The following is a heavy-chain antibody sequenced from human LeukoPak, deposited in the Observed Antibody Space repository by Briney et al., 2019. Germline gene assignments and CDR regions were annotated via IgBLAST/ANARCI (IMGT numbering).Heavy chain of an antibody. CDR3: ATVPIAAAGIVYFDY. V-gene: IGHV1-24*01. D-gene: IGHD6-13*01. CDR1: GYTLTELS. CDR2: LDPEDGET. Sequence: ASVKVSCKVSGYTLTELSMHWVRQAPGKGLEWMGGLDPEDGETIYAQKFQGRVTMTEDTSTDTAYMELSSLRSDDTAVYYCATVPIAAAGIVYFDYWGQGTLVTASS. J-gene: IGHJ4*02.